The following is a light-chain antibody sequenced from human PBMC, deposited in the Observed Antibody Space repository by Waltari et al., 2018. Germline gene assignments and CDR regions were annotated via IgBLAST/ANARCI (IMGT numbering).Light chain of an antibody. Sequence: IVLSQSPATLSLSPGNTATLSFRASQSVIGNFAWYQKKTGQAPRLLMYGASTRSTGIPAMFSGSGYGTEFTLNISSLQSEDFAVYYCQQYNNWPLYTFGQGTKLEIK. CDR3: QQYNNWPLYT. CDR2: GAS. J-gene: IGKJ2*01. CDR1: QSVIGN. V-gene: IGKV3-15*01.